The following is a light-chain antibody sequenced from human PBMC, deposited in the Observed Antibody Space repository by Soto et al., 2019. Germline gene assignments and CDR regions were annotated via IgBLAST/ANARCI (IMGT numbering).Light chain of an antibody. CDR2: AAS. Sequence: DIQMTQTPSSLSASVGDRVTITCRASQSISSYLNWYQQKPGKAPKLLIYAASSLQSGAPSRFSGSGSGTDFTLTISSLQPEYFATYYCQQSYSTPLTFGGGTKVESK. CDR3: QQSYSTPLT. J-gene: IGKJ4*01. V-gene: IGKV1-39*01. CDR1: QSISSY.